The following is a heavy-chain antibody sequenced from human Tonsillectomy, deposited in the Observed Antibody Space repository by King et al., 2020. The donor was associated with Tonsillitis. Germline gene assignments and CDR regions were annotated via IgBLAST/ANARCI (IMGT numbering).Heavy chain of an antibody. D-gene: IGHD3-16*01. V-gene: IGHV3-30*03. CDR2: IAYDASYE. CDR3: AIDGIGLSDWYFDL. Sequence: VQLVESGGGVVQPGRSLRLSCAASGFMFSNNGMHWVRQAPGKGLEWVALIAYDASYENYADSVKGRFTISRDNSKNTLYLEMNSLRVEDTAVYYCAIDGIGLSDWYFDLWGRGTLVTVSS. J-gene: IGHJ2*01. CDR1: GFMFSNNG.